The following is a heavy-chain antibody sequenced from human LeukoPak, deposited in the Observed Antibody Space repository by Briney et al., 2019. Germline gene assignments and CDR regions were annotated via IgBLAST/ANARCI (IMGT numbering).Heavy chain of an antibody. Sequence: GGSLRLSCAASGFTFGSYWMSWVRQAPGKGLEWVASIKQDGSEKHYVDFVKGRFTISRDNAKSSLYLQMNSLRAEDSAVYYCARRYFDYWGQGTLVTVSS. V-gene: IGHV3-7*03. J-gene: IGHJ4*02. CDR2: IKQDGSEK. CDR3: ARRYFDY. CDR1: GFTFGSYW.